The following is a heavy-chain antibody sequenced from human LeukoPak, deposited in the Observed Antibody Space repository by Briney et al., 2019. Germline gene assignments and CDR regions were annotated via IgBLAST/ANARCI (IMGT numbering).Heavy chain of an antibody. CDR1: GFTFSSYW. D-gene: IGHD1-26*01. CDR2: IKQDGSEL. J-gene: IGHJ5*02. V-gene: IGHV3-7*04. CDR3: ARGHSGRWFWWFGA. Sequence: GGSLRLSCAASGFTFSSYWMSWVRQARGRGLQWVASIKQDGSELYYVELDMGRFSSSGDNAKNSLYLQMNSLRAEDTAVYYCARGHSGRWFWWFGAWGQGTLVTVSS.